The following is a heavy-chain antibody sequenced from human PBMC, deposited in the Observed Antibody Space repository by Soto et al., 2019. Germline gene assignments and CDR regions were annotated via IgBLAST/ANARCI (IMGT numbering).Heavy chain of an antibody. Sequence: GGSLRLSCAASGFTFSSYGMHWVRQAPGKGLEWVAVIWYDGSNKYYADSVKGRFTISRDNSKNTLYLQMNSLRAEDTAVYYCARDRSERGLDPWGQGTLVTVSS. J-gene: IGHJ5*02. D-gene: IGHD1-26*01. V-gene: IGHV3-33*01. CDR3: ARDRSERGLDP. CDR1: GFTFSSYG. CDR2: IWYDGSNK.